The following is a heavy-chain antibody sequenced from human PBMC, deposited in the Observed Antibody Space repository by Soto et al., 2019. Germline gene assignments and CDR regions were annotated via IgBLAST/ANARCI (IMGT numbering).Heavy chain of an antibody. D-gene: IGHD6-19*01. V-gene: IGHV4-59*08. J-gene: IGHJ4*02. CDR2: IYYSGST. CDR1: GGSISSYY. Sequence: SETLSHTCTVSGGSISSYYWSWIRQPPGKGLEWIGYIYYSGSTNYNPSLKSRVTISVDTSKNQFSLKLSSVTAADTAVYYCARRYSSGWYGYWFDYWGQGTLVTVSS. CDR3: ARRYSSGWYGYWFDY.